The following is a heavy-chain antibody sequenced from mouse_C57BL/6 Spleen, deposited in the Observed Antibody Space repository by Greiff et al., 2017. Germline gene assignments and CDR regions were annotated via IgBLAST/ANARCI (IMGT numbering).Heavy chain of an antibody. CDR3: ARLHYGSSYFDY. J-gene: IGHJ2*01. Sequence: QVQLQQSGAELVRPGASVKLSCKASGYTFTDYYINWVKQRPGQGLEWIARIYPGSGNTYYNEKFKGKATLTAEKSSSTAYMQLSSLTSEDSAVYFCARLHYGSSYFDYWGQGTTRTVSS. V-gene: IGHV1-76*01. CDR2: IYPGSGNT. D-gene: IGHD1-1*01. CDR1: GYTFTDYY.